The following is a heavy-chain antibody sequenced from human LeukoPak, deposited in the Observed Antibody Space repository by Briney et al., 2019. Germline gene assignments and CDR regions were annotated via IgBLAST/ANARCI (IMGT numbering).Heavy chain of an antibody. V-gene: IGHV3-21*01. CDR3: ARDGITVALRLGYMDV. J-gene: IGHJ6*03. CDR2: ISSSISYI. CDR1: GFTFSTYS. D-gene: IGHD2-15*01. Sequence: GGSLRLSCAASGFTFSTYSMNWVRRAPGKGLEWVSSISSSISYIYYADSVRGRFTISRDNAKNSLYLQMNSLRAEDTAVYYCARDGITVALRLGYMDVWGKGTTVTVSS.